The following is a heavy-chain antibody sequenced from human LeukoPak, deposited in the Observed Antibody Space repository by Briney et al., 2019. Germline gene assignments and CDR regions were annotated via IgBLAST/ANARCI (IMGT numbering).Heavy chain of an antibody. D-gene: IGHD1-26*01. V-gene: IGHV1-2*02. CDR1: GYIFTGYY. CDR3: ARDMYSGSYQPFDY. J-gene: IGHJ4*02. CDR2: INPNSGGS. Sequence: ASVKVSCKASGYIFTGYYIHWLRPAPGQGLEWMGWINPNSGGSNYAQKFQGRAAMTRDTSIRKAYMELSRLRSDDTAVYHCARDMYSGSYQPFDYWGQGTLVTVSS.